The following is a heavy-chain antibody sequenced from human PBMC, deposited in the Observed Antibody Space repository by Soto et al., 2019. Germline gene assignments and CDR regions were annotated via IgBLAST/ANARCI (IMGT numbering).Heavy chain of an antibody. CDR1: GFNLINLS. D-gene: IGHD3-22*01. CDR3: ARDPKTYYYDILAFDI. J-gene: IGHJ3*02. CDR2: ISSSSSTI. Sequence: GGPPRPPSGASGFNLINLSIHRVSQDTGKGLEWVSYISSSSSTIYYADSVKGRFTISRDNAKNSLYLQMNSLRAEDTAVYYCARDPKTYYYDILAFDIWGQGTMVTVSS. V-gene: IGHV3-48*01.